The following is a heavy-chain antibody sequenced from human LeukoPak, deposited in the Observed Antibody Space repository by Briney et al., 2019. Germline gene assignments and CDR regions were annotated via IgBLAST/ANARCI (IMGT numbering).Heavy chain of an antibody. CDR3: ARGHYYDKFQSWFDP. CDR2: IIPIFGTA. CDR1: GGTFSSYA. J-gene: IGHJ5*02. D-gene: IGHD3-22*01. Sequence: ASVKVSCKASGGTFSSYAISWVRQAPGQGLEWMGGIIPIFGTANYAQKFQGRVTITADKSTSTAYMELSSLRSEDTAVYYCARGHYYDKFQSWFDPWGQGTLVTVSS. V-gene: IGHV1-69*06.